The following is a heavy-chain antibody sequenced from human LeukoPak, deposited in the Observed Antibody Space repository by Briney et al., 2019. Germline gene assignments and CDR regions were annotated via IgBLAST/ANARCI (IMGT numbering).Heavy chain of an antibody. CDR2: IYYSGST. Sequence: PSETLSLTCTVSGGSISSGGYYWSWIRQHPGKGLEWIGYIYYSGSTYYNPSLKSRVTISVDTSKNQFSLKLSSVTAADTAVYYCAREGSLSSLCSSTSCYAFDIWGQGTMVTVSS. CDR1: GGSISSGGYY. D-gene: IGHD2-2*01. CDR3: AREGSLSSLCSSTSCYAFDI. V-gene: IGHV4-31*03. J-gene: IGHJ3*02.